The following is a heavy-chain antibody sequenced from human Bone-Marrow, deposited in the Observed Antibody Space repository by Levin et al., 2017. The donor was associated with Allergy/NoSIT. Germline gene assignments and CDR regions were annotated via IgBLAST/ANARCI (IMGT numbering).Heavy chain of an antibody. CDR2: INVNSGHT. CDR1: GYTFTDYG. CDR3: ARGFDR. V-gene: IGHV1-18*01. J-gene: IGHJ4*02. Sequence: PEASVKVSCKASGYTFTDYGISWVRQAPGQGLEWMGWINVNSGHTNYVRKFQGRVTMTTDTSTQTAYMELRSLRSDDTAIYYCARGFDRWGQGTLVTVSS.